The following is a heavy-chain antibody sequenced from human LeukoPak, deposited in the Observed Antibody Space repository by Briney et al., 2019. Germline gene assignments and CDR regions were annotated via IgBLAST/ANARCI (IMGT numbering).Heavy chain of an antibody. CDR1: GYTFSSYD. V-gene: IGHV1-8*03. Sequence: ASVRVSCKASGYTFSSYDINWVRQATGQGLEWMGYKNPNSGNTGYSQKIQGRVTITSDTSTSTAYMELRDLRSEDTAVYYCAREGFDYWGQGTLVTVSS. J-gene: IGHJ4*02. CDR2: KNPNSGNT. CDR3: AREGFDY.